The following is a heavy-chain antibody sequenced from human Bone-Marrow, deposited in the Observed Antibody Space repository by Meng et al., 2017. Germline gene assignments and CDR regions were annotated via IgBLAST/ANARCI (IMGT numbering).Heavy chain of an antibody. V-gene: IGHV3-30*01. CDR3: ARVLENSSGWYTDYYYGMDV. J-gene: IGHJ6*02. CDR2: ISYDGSNK. CDR1: GFTFSSYA. Sequence: GGSLRLSCAASGFTFSSYAMHWVRQAPGKGLEWVAVISYDGSNKYYADSVKGRFTISRDNSKNTLYLQMNSLRAEDTAVYYCARVLENSSGWYTDYYYGMDVWGQGTTVTVSS. D-gene: IGHD6-19*01.